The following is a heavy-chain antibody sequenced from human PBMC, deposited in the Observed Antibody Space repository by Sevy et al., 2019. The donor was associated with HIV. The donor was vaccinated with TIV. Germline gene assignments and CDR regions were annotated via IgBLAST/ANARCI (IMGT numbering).Heavy chain of an antibody. CDR1: GFTFSSYW. D-gene: IGHD3-10*01. CDR3: ARGLNYYGSGSYPRAGYYYYYMDV. CDR2: INSDGSST. J-gene: IGHJ6*03. Sequence: GGSLRLSCAASGFTFSSYWMHWVRQAPGKGLVWVSRINSDGSSTSYADSVKGRFTISRDNAKNTLYLQMNSLRAEDTAVYYCARGLNYYGSGSYPRAGYYYYYMDVCGKGTTVTVSS. V-gene: IGHV3-74*01.